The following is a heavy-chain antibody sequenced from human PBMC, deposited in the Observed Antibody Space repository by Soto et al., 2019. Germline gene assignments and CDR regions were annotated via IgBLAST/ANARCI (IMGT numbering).Heavy chain of an antibody. J-gene: IGHJ6*03. V-gene: IGHV1-69*08. D-gene: IGHD3-16*02. CDR1: GGTFSSYT. Sequence: QVQLVQSGAEVKKPGSSVKVSCKASGGTFSSYTISWVRQAPVQGLEWMGRIIPILGIANYAQKFQGRVTVPADKSTSTAYRDLGSLRSEDSAVYYCARDKGGINRPPLVYYYYYYIDVWGKGTTVTFS. CDR2: IIPILGIA. CDR3: ARDKGGINRPPLVYYYYYYIDV.